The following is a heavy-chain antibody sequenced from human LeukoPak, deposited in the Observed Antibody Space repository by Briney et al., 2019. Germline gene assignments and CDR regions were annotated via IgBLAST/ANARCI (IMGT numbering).Heavy chain of an antibody. CDR2: IYRSGST. V-gene: IGHV4-38-2*02. J-gene: IGHJ6*03. CDR3: ARRVGYCSGGSCYSGYYYYYMDV. D-gene: IGHD2-15*01. CDR1: GYSISSGYY. Sequence: SETLSLTCTVSGYSISSGYYWGWIRQPPGKGLEWIGSIYRSGSTYYNPSLKSRVTISVDTSKNQFSLKLSSVTAADTAVYYCARRVGYCSGGSCYSGYYYYYMDVWGKGTTVTVSS.